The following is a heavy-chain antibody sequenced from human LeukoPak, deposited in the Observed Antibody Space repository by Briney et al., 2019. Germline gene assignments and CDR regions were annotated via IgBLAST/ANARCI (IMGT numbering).Heavy chain of an antibody. Sequence: SETLSLTCAVYGGSFSGYYWSWIRQPPGKGLEWIGEINHSGSTNYNPSLKSRVTISVDTSKNQFSLKLSSVTAADTAVYYCARDRYSYGLFGFYYWGQGTLVTVSS. J-gene: IGHJ4*02. CDR3: ARDRYSYGLFGFYY. CDR2: INHSGST. CDR1: GGSFSGYY. D-gene: IGHD5-18*01. V-gene: IGHV4-34*01.